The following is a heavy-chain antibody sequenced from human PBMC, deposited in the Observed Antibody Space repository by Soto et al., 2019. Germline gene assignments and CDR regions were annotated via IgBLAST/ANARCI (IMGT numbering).Heavy chain of an antibody. CDR1: GFTFSSYE. J-gene: IGHJ6*02. CDR3: ARGFDCLSGRHYGMDV. CDR2: ISSSGSTI. Sequence: GGSLRLSCAASGFTFSSYELNWVRQAPGKGLEWVSYISSSGSTIYYADSVKGRFTISRDNAKNSLYLQMNSLSAEDTAVYYCARGFDCLSGRHYGMDVWGQGTTVTVSS. D-gene: IGHD2-15*01. V-gene: IGHV3-48*03.